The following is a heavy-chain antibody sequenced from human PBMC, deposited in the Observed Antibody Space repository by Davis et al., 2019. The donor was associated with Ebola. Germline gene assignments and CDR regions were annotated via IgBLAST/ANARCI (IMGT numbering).Heavy chain of an antibody. Sequence: GESLKISCAASGFIFSSYVMSWVRQAPGKGLEWVSSISSSSSYIYYADSVKGRFTISRDNAKNSLYLQMNSLRAEDTAVYYCAKEDSMVRGVRNFDYWGQGTLVTVSS. CDR2: ISSSSSYI. CDR1: GFIFSSYV. CDR3: AKEDSMVRGVRNFDY. J-gene: IGHJ4*02. V-gene: IGHV3-21*04. D-gene: IGHD3-10*01.